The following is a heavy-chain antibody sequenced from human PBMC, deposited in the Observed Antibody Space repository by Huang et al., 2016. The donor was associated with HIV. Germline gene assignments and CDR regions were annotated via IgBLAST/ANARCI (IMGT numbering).Heavy chain of an antibody. D-gene: IGHD1-7*01. CDR1: TFTFGAYW. CDR2: SKQYESEK. J-gene: IGHJ6*02. Sequence: VESGGRSVQPGGSIKLSCVGSTFTFGAYWMSWVRQPPGKGLEWVANSKQYESEKDYVDSVKGRFNISRDNARKVLFLEMDNLRVEDTAMYFCATKTAGMNIWGQGTTVTVSS. V-gene: IGHV3-7*01. CDR3: ATKTAGMNI.